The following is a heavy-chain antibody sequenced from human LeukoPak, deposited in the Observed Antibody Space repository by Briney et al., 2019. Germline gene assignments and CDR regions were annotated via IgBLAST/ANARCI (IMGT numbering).Heavy chain of an antibody. CDR1: GGSISSNNW. V-gene: IGHV4-4*02. Sequence: PSETLSLTCAVSGGSISSNNWWGWVRQPPGKGLEWIGEINHSGSTNYNPSLKSRVTISVDTSKNQFSLKLTSVTAADTAVYYCASRYCSSTSCSEGYNWFDPWGQGILVTVSS. J-gene: IGHJ5*02. CDR3: ASRYCSSTSCSEGYNWFDP. D-gene: IGHD2-2*01. CDR2: INHSGST.